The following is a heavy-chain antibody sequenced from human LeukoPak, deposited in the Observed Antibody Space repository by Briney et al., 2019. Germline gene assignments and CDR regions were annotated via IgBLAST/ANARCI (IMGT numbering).Heavy chain of an antibody. CDR1: GFTFSNYG. V-gene: IGHV3-30*18. D-gene: IGHD6-13*01. Sequence: GGSLRLSCAASGFTFSNYGMHWVRQAPGKGLEWVAVISYDGIKEYYADSVKGRFTISRDNSKNTLYLQMDSLRAEDTAVYYCAKVKWGYSNSWYQNYWGQGTLVTVSS. CDR3: AKVKWGYSNSWYQNY. J-gene: IGHJ4*02. CDR2: ISYDGIKE.